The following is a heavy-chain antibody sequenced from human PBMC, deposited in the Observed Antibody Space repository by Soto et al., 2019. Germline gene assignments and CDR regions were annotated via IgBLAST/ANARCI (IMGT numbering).Heavy chain of an antibody. CDR3: ARGGYCTNGVCSNYYYYGMDV. Sequence: PGGSLRLSCAASGFTFSSYAMHWVRQAPGKGLEWVAVISYDGSNKYYADSVKGRFTISRDNSKNTLYLQMNSLRAEDTAVYYCARGGYCTNGVCSNYYYYGMDVWGQGTTVTVSS. CDR2: ISYDGSNK. J-gene: IGHJ6*02. V-gene: IGHV3-30-3*01. CDR1: GFTFSSYA. D-gene: IGHD2-8*01.